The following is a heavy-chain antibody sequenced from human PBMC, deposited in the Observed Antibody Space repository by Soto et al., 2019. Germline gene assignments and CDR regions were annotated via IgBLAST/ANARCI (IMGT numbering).Heavy chain of an antibody. CDR1: GYIFTDHL. D-gene: IGHD6-19*01. CDR3: VTSRVSIAVAGETEYYFDY. Sequence: GASVKVSCKTSGYIFTDHLIHWVRQSPGQGLQWVGWVHPDSGGTNVAQAFQDRVTMTADTSITTAYMELSRLGSDDTAVYYCVTSRVSIAVAGETEYYFDYWGQGTLVTVSS. J-gene: IGHJ4*02. CDR2: VHPDSGGT. V-gene: IGHV1-2*02.